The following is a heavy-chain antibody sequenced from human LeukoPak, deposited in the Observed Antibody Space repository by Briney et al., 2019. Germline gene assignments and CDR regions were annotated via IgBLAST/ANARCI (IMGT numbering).Heavy chain of an antibody. CDR2: INSDGSST. V-gene: IGHV3-74*01. CDR1: GFSFSGYW. D-gene: IGHD2-21*02. J-gene: IGHJ6*02. CDR3: MMSLTAHYYYGMDV. Sequence: PGGSLRISCAASGFSFSGYWMHWVRQAPGKGLVWVSRINSDGSSTNYADSVKGRFTISRDNAKNSLFLQMNSLRADDTAVYHCMMSLTAHYYYGMDVWGQGTAVTVSS.